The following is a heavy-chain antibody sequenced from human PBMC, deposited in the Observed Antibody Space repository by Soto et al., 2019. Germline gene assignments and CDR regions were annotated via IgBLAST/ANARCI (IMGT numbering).Heavy chain of an antibody. D-gene: IGHD3-3*01. J-gene: IGHJ6*02. Sequence: ASVKVSCKASGYTFTSYDINWVRQVTGQGLEWMGWMNPNSGNTGYAQKFQGRATMTRNTSISTAYMELSSLRSEDTAVYYCARAGFGGYDFWIGYYGGGYYYGMDVWGQGTTVTVSS. CDR3: ARAGFGGYDFWIGYYGGGYYYGMDV. V-gene: IGHV1-8*01. CDR1: GYTFTSYD. CDR2: MNPNSGNT.